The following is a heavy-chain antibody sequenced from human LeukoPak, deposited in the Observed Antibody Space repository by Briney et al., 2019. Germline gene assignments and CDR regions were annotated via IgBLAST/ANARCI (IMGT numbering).Heavy chain of an antibody. V-gene: IGHV3-74*01. CDR1: GFTFSSYS. J-gene: IGHJ4*02. Sequence: GGSLRLSCAASGFTFSSYSMNWVRQAPGKGLVWVSRINSDGSSISYADSVKGRFTISRDNARNTLYLQMSSLRADDTGVYYCAREEYSNWGQGTLVTVSS. CDR2: INSDGSSI. D-gene: IGHD5-18*01. CDR3: AREEYSN.